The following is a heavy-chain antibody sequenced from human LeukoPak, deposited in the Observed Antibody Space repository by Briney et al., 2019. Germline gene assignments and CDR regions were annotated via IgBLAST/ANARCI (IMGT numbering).Heavy chain of an antibody. CDR3: AREGDSSGWSNAFDI. Sequence: GGSLRLSCAASGFIFSNYDMHWVRQAPGKGLEWVAVIWYDGSDKHYADSVQGRFTISRDNSKNSLYLQMNSLRAEDTAVYYCAREGDSSGWSNAFDIWGQGTMVTVSS. J-gene: IGHJ3*02. V-gene: IGHV3-33*01. D-gene: IGHD6-19*01. CDR1: GFIFSNYD. CDR2: IWYDGSDK.